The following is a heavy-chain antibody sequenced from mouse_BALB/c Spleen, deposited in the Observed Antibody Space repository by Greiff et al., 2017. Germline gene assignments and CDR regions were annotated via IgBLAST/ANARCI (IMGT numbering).Heavy chain of an antibody. CDR2: IWAGGST. V-gene: IGHV2-9*02. D-gene: IGHD2-3*01. CDR3: ARGGYYDYYAMDY. Sequence: VQVVESGPGLVAPSQSLSITCTVSGFSLTSYGVHWVRQPPGKGLEWLGVIWAGGSTNYNSALMSRLSISKDNSKSQVFLKMNSLQTDDTAMYYCARGGYYDYYAMDYWGQGTSVTVSS. J-gene: IGHJ4*01. CDR1: GFSLTSYG.